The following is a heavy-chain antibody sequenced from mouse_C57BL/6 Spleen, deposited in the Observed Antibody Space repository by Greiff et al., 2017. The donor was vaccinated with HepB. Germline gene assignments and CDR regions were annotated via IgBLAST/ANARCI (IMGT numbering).Heavy chain of an antibody. Sequence: EVKLMESGPGLVKPSQSLSLTCSVTGYSITSGYYWNWIRQFPGNKLEWMGYISYDGSNNYNPSLKNRISITRDTSKNQFFLKLNSVTTEDTATYYCAGDDDPFAYWGQGTLVTVSA. V-gene: IGHV3-6*01. J-gene: IGHJ3*01. D-gene: IGHD2-3*01. CDR2: ISYDGSN. CDR1: GYSITSGYY. CDR3: AGDDDPFAY.